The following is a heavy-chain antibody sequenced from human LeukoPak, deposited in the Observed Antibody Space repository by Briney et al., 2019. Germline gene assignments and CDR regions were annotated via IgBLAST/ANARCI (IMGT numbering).Heavy chain of an antibody. CDR1: GYTFTSYG. Sequence: ASVKVSCKASGYTFTSYGTSWVRQAPGQGLEWMGWISGYTGNTNYAHKLQGRVTMTTDTSTSTAYMELRSLRSDDTAVYYCARRTIFGVVTFDYWGQGTLVTVPS. D-gene: IGHD3-3*01. CDR3: ARRTIFGVVTFDY. V-gene: IGHV1-18*01. J-gene: IGHJ4*02. CDR2: ISGYTGNT.